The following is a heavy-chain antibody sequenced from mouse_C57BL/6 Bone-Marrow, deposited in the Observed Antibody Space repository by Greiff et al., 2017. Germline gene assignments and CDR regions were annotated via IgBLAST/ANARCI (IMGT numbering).Heavy chain of an antibody. Sequence: VQLQQSGPVLVKPGASVKMSCKASGYTFTDYYMNWVKQSHGKSLEWIGVINPYNGGTSYNQKFKGKATLTVDTSSSTAYMELNSLTSEDSAVYYCARGDSSGGVAYWGQGTLVTVAA. J-gene: IGHJ3*01. V-gene: IGHV1-19*01. D-gene: IGHD3-2*02. CDR3: ARGDSSGGVAY. CDR1: GYTFTDYY. CDR2: INPYNGGT.